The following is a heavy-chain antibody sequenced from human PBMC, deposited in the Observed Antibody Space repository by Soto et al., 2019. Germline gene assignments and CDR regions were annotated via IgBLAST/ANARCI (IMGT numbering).Heavy chain of an antibody. J-gene: IGHJ3*02. D-gene: IGHD1-26*01. CDR1: GFSFTTYV. Sequence: PGGSLRLSCAASGFSFTTYVMHWVRQAPGKGLEWVAVISHDGSYKYYGDAVKGRFTISRDTSKNAVYLEMSSLRPEDTAVYYFAKGLLAIVGTTLPRDAFNIWGQGTMVTVSS. CDR3: AKGLLAIVGTTLPRDAFNI. V-gene: IGHV3-30*18. CDR2: ISHDGSYK.